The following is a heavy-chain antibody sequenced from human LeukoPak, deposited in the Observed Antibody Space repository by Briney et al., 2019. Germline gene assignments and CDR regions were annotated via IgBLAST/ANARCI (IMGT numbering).Heavy chain of an antibody. CDR2: IIPIFGTA. CDR3: ARSLLMVYAIAEGGTDY. D-gene: IGHD2-8*01. CDR1: GGTFSSYA. V-gene: IGHV1-69*13. Sequence: SVKVSCKASGGTFSSYAISWVRQAPGQGLEWMGGIIPIFGTANYAQKFQGRVTITADESTSTAYMELSSLRSEDTAVYYCARSLLMVYAIAEGGTDYWGQGTLVTVSS. J-gene: IGHJ4*02.